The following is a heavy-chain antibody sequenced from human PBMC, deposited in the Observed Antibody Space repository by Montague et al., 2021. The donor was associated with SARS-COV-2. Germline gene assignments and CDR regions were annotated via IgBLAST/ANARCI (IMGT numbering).Heavy chain of an antibody. D-gene: IGHD3-3*01. CDR2: IYYSGST. CDR3: ARDPWRITIFGVVTRYGMDV. J-gene: IGHJ6*02. CDR1: GGSVSSGSYY. Sequence: SETRSLTCTVSGGSVSSGSYYWSWIRQPPGKGLEWIGYIYYSGSTNYNPSLKSRVTISVDTSKNQFSLKLGSVTAADTAVYYCARDPWRITIFGVVTRYGMDVWGQGTTVTVSS. V-gene: IGHV4-61*01.